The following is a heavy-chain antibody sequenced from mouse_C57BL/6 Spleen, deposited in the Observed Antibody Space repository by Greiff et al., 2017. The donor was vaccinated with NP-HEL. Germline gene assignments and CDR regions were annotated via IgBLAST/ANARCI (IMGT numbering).Heavy chain of an antibody. CDR2: INPNNGGT. V-gene: IGHV1-22*01. CDR1: GYTFTDYN. D-gene: IGHD2-4*01. J-gene: IGHJ2*01. Sequence: EVQLQQSGPELVKPGASVKMSCKASGYTFTDYNMHWVKPSHGKSLEWIGYINPNNGGTSYNQKFKGKATLTVNKSSSTAYMELRSLTSEDSAVYYCARFLFYYDYDDYFDYWGQGTTLTVSS. CDR3: ARFLFYYDYDDYFDY.